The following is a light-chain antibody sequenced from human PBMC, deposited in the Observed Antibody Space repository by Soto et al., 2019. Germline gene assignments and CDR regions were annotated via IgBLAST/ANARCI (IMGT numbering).Light chain of an antibody. CDR2: SNN. CDR3: AAWDASLGGFYV. V-gene: IGLV1-44*01. CDR1: RSSVGSNT. Sequence: QSVLTQPPSASGTPGQRVTISCSGSRSSVGSNTVNWYQHLPGTAPKLFIYSNNHRPSGVPDRFSASKAGASASLAISGLQSEDEGDYYCAAWDASLGGFYVFGSGTKVTVL. J-gene: IGLJ1*01.